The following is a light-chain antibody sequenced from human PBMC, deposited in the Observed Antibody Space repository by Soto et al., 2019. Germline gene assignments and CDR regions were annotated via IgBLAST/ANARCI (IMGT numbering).Light chain of an antibody. Sequence: EIVLTQSPGTLSLSPGERATLSCRASQSVSSSYLAWYQQKPGQAPRLLIYGVSNRATGIPDRFSGSGSGTDFGLTISRLQPDDFAVYICQQYGSTPPTFGQGTKVDIK. CDR2: GVS. CDR3: QQYGSTPPT. J-gene: IGKJ2*01. V-gene: IGKV3-20*01. CDR1: QSVSSSY.